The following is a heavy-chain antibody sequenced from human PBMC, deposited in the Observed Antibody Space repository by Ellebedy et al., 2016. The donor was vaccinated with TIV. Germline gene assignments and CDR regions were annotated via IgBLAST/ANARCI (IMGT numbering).Heavy chain of an antibody. V-gene: IGHV3-48*04. CDR2: INNSSSTR. J-gene: IGHJ4*02. CDR1: GFPFRTYS. Sequence: PGGSLRLSCAASGFPFRTYSMNWVRQAPGKGLEWISYINNSSSTRLYADSVKGRFTISRDNAKNSLYLQMNSLRVEDTAVYYCALPNDYWGQGTPFTVSS. CDR3: ALPNDY.